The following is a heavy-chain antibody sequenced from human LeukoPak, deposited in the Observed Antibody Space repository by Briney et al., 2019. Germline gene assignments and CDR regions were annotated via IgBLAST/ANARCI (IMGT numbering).Heavy chain of an antibody. CDR3: ARDPTEGFEELLSPPDY. CDR2: VTWNGGRT. CDR1: GFTFSSYA. J-gene: IGHJ4*02. Sequence: GGSLRLSCAASGFTFSSYAMSWVRQAPGKGLEWVSGVTWNGGRTGCADSVKGRFTISRDSAKKSLYLQMNSLRAEDTALYYCARDPTEGFEELLSPPDYWGQGTLVTVSS. D-gene: IGHD3-10*01. V-gene: IGHV3-20*04.